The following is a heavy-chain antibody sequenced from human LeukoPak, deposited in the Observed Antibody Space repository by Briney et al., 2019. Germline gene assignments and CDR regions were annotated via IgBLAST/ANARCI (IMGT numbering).Heavy chain of an antibody. D-gene: IGHD3-9*01. Sequence: SETLSLTCTVSGGSISSYYWSWVRQPPGKGLEWIGYIYYSGSTNYNPSLKSRVTISVDTSKNQFSLRLSSVTAADTAVYYCARHGRGHYDILTGYGFGAFDIWGQGTMVTVSS. V-gene: IGHV4-59*08. CDR1: GGSISSYY. CDR3: ARHGRGHYDILTGYGFGAFDI. J-gene: IGHJ3*02. CDR2: IYYSGST.